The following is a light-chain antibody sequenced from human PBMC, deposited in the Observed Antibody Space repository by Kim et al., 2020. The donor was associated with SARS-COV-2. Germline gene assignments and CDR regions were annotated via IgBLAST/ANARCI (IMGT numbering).Light chain of an antibody. Sequence: EIVLTQSPGTLSLSPGERVTLSCRASQSVSSNYLAWYQQKPGQAPRLLIYIASSRATGIPDRFSGSGSGTDFTLTISRLEPEDFAVYYCQQYGSSRTFGQGTKVDIK. CDR2: IAS. J-gene: IGKJ1*01. CDR1: QSVSSNY. V-gene: IGKV3-20*01. CDR3: QQYGSSRT.